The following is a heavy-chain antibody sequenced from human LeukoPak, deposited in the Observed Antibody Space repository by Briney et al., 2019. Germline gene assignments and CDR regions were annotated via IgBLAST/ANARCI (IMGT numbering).Heavy chain of an antibody. CDR1: GYTFTSYS. V-gene: IGHV1-18*01. D-gene: IGHD2-21*01. J-gene: IGHJ5*02. Sequence: GASVKVFCKASGYTFTSYSISWVRQAPGQGLEWMGWISAYNGNTNYAQKLQGRVTMTTDTSTSTAYMELRSLRSDDTAVYYCARDSPYSDPNWFDPWGQGTLVTVSS. CDR3: ARDSPYSDPNWFDP. CDR2: ISAYNGNT.